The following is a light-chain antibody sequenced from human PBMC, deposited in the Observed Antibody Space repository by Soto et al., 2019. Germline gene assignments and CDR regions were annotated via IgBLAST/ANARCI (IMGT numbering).Light chain of an antibody. CDR2: NNN. CDR1: SSNIGSNT. J-gene: IGLJ2*01. CDR3: AAWDDSLNAVV. V-gene: IGLV1-44*01. Sequence: VLTQPPSASGTPGQRVTISCSGRSSNIGSNTVNWYQQVPGTAPKLRIYNNNQRPSGVPERFSGSKSGTSASLAISGLQSEDEADYYCAAWDDSLNAVVFGGGTKVTVL.